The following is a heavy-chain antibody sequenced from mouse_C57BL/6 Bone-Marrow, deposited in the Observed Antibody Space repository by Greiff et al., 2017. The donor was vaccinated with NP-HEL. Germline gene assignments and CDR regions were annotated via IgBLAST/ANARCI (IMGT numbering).Heavy chain of an antibody. Sequence: VQLVESGAELVRPGTSVKVSCKASGYAFTNYLIEWVKQRPGQGLEWIGVINPGSGGTNYNEKFKGKATLPADKSSSTAYMQLSSLTSEDSAVYFCARSPFDYWGQGTTLTVSS. V-gene: IGHV1-54*01. CDR3: ARSPFDY. CDR1: GYAFTNYL. J-gene: IGHJ2*01. CDR2: INPGSGGT.